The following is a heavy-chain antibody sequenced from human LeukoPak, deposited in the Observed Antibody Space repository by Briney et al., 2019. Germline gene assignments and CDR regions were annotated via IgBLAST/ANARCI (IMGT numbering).Heavy chain of an antibody. D-gene: IGHD3/OR15-3a*01. Sequence: GGSLRLSCSASGFPFSTSAMHWVRQAPGKGLEYVAAITTTGSTTYYADSVQGRFPISRDNSKNTLYLQMSSLRAEDTAVYYCVKDNYGLHYWGQGTLVTVSS. CDR2: ITTTGSTT. V-gene: IGHV3-64D*06. J-gene: IGHJ4*02. CDR3: VKDNYGLHY. CDR1: GFPFSTSA.